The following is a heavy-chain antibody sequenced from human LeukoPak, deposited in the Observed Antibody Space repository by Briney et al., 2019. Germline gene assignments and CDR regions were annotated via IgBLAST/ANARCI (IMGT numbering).Heavy chain of an antibody. Sequence: TGGSLRLSCAASGFTFDDYAMHWVRQAPGKGLEWVSGISWNSGSIGYADSVKGRFTISRDNAKNSLYLQMNSLRAEDTALYYCAKDIAAAGDTWGFDYWGPGTLVTVSS. CDR2: ISWNSGSI. D-gene: IGHD6-13*01. CDR3: AKDIAAAGDTWGFDY. V-gene: IGHV3-9*01. CDR1: GFTFDDYA. J-gene: IGHJ4*02.